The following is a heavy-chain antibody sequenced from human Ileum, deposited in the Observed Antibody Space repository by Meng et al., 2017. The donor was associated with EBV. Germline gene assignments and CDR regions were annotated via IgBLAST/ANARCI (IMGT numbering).Heavy chain of an antibody. CDR3: ARASTGTYFQDY. J-gene: IGHJ4*02. Sequence: EVQLVESGGGLIQPGGSLRLSCAASGFTFNTYWMHWVRQAPGKGLVWVSRINSDGSTTSYADSVKGRFTISRDNAKNTLYLQMNSLRADDTAVYHCARASTGTYFQDYWGQGTLVTVAS. CDR1: GFTFNTYW. CDR2: INSDGSTT. D-gene: IGHD2/OR15-2a*01. V-gene: IGHV3-74*01.